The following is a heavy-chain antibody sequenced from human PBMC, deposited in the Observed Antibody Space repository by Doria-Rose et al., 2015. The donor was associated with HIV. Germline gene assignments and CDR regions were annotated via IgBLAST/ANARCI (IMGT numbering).Heavy chain of an antibody. J-gene: IGHJ5*02. V-gene: IGHV3-7*05. CDR2: IKEDGSEK. Sequence: VQLVESGGGLVQPGGSLRLSCAASGFIFTKYWMTWVRQAPGKGLEWVANIKEDGSEKHYVDSVKGRFTVSRDNAKTSLYLQMNSLRAEDTAVYYCARGSYARESWGQGTPVTVST. CDR1: GFIFTKYW. CDR3: ARGSYARES. D-gene: IGHD2-2*01.